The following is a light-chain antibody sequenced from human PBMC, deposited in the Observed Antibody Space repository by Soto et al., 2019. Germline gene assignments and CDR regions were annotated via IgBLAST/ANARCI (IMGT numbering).Light chain of an antibody. CDR3: MQSLQTPLP. CDR1: QSLLNRNGYNC. J-gene: IGKJ1*01. Sequence: DIVMTQSPLSLPVTPGEPASISCRSSQSLLNRNGYNCLEWYLQKPGQSPQLLIYLGSNRASGVPHRFSGSGSGTEFTLKISRLEAEDVGVYFCMQSLQTPLPFGQGTKVDIK. V-gene: IGKV2-28*01. CDR2: LGS.